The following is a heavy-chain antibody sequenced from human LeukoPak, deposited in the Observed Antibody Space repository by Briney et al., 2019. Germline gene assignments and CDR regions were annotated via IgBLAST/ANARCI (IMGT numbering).Heavy chain of an antibody. D-gene: IGHD6-19*01. CDR1: GFTFSDYA. CDR2: IRNKANGGTA. CDR3: SRAYSTGWLGINDY. J-gene: IGHJ4*02. Sequence: GRSLRLSCTAGGFTFSDYAVTWVRQAPGKGLEWVGFIRNKANGGTAGYAASVKGRFTISRDDSRTIAYLQMNSLKTEDTAVYYCSRAYSTGWLGINDYWGQGVLVTVSS. V-gene: IGHV3-49*04.